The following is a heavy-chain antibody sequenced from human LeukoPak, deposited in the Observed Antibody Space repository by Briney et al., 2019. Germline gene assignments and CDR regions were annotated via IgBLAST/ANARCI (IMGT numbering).Heavy chain of an antibody. V-gene: IGHV3-23*01. CDR1: EFTFSNYG. CDR2: ISAVGATT. CDR3: AKRPLGDAFDI. J-gene: IGHJ3*02. Sequence: PGGSLRLSCVASEFTFSNYGMSWVRQAPGKGLEWVSWISAVGATTFYADSVKGRFTISRDNSRNTLYLQMTSLRDEDTAVYYCAKRPLGDAFDIWGQGTTVTVSS.